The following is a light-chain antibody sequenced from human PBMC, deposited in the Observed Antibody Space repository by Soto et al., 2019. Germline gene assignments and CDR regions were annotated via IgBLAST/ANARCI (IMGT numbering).Light chain of an antibody. Sequence: EIVLTQSPATLSLSPGERATLSCRASQSVSSYLAWYQQKPGQAPRLLIYDASNRATGIPARFSGSGSGTDFTLTISSLEPEYFAVYYCQQRSNWYTFGQGNKLEIK. CDR3: QQRSNWYT. V-gene: IGKV3-11*01. J-gene: IGKJ2*01. CDR1: QSVSSY. CDR2: DAS.